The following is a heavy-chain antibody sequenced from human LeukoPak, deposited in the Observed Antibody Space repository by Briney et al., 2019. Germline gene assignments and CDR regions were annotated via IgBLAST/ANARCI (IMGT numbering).Heavy chain of an antibody. J-gene: IGHJ4*02. CDR2: ISGSGGST. Sequence: GGSMRLSCAVSGFTFSNSWMSWVGQAPGKGLEWVSAISGSGGSTYYADFVKGRFTISRDNSKNTVYLQMNSLRAEDTAVYYCAKPAYYDSNGYYSPFDYWGQGNLVTVSS. D-gene: IGHD3-22*01. CDR3: AKPAYYDSNGYYSPFDY. V-gene: IGHV3-23*01. CDR1: GFTFSNSW.